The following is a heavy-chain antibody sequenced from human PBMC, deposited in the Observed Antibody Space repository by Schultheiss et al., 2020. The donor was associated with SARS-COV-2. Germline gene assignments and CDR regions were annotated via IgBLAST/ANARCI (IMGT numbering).Heavy chain of an antibody. D-gene: IGHD5-18*01. CDR3: ARGGGGYSYALDY. V-gene: IGHV3-30*15. Sequence: GGSLRLSCAASGFSLSTYGLHWVRQTPGKGLEWVAVISYDGSNKYHADSVEGRFTISRDNSKNTVYLQMSSLRAEDTAVYYCARGGGGYSYALDYWGQGALVTVSS. CDR2: ISYDGSNK. CDR1: GFSLSTYG. J-gene: IGHJ4*02.